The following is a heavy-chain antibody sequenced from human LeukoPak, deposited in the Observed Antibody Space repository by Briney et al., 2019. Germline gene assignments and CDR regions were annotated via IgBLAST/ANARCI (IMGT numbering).Heavy chain of an antibody. J-gene: IGHJ4*02. D-gene: IGHD3-22*01. CDR1: GFTFSNYG. CDR2: ISGSGDRT. CDR3: AKDPEAYYYDSSGYYSGYFDY. V-gene: IGHV3-23*01. Sequence: PGGSLRLSCIASGFTFSNYGMSWVRQAPGKGLEWVSIISGSGDRTLHADSVKGRFTISRDNSKNTLHLQMNSLRAEDTAVYYCAKDPEAYYYDSSGYYSGYFDYWGQGTLVTVSS.